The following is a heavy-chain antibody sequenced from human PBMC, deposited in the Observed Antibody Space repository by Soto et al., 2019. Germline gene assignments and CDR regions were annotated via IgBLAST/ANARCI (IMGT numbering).Heavy chain of an antibody. CDR3: VTGVYEIGGYYYDVFDH. Sequence: EVQLLESGGDLIQPGGSLRLSCVASGFTFSSYALSWVRQAPGQGLEWVSGISSGGPNTYYTDSVKGRFTVSRDDFKNTLYLQLDSLRAEDTAIYYCVTGVYEIGGYYYDVFDHWGQGTRVTVS. J-gene: IGHJ4*02. CDR1: GFTFSSYA. D-gene: IGHD3-22*01. V-gene: IGHV3-23*01. CDR2: ISSGGPNT.